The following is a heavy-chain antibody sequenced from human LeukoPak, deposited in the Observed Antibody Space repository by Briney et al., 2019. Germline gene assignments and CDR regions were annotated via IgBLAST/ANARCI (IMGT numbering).Heavy chain of an antibody. CDR2: IYYSGST. V-gene: IGHV4-31*03. J-gene: IGHJ4*02. CDR1: GGSISSGGYY. CDR3: ARGFRDTAMVEDY. Sequence: SETLSLTCTVSGGSISSGGYYWSWIRQHPGKGLEWIGYIYYSGSTYYNPFLKSRVTTSVDTSKNQFSLKLSSVTAADTAVYYCARGFRDTAMVEDYWGQGTLVTVSS. D-gene: IGHD5-18*01.